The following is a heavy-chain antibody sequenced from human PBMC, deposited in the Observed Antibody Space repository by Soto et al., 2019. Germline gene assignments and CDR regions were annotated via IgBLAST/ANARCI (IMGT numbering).Heavy chain of an antibody. CDR1: GGSVSSGSYY. J-gene: IGHJ6*02. CDR3: AREHKYYGMDV. Sequence: SETLSLTCTVSGGSVSSGSYYWSWIRQPPGKGLEWIGYIYYSGSTNYNPSLKSRVTISVDTSKNQFSLKLSSVTAADTAVYYCAREHKYYGMDVWGQGTTVTVSS. CDR2: IYYSGST. V-gene: IGHV4-61*01.